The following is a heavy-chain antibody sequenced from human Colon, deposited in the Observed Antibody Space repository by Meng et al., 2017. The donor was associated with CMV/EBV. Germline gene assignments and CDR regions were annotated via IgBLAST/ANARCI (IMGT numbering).Heavy chain of an antibody. Sequence: FTMYDNDWRRQAAAPGLEWMGWMKPNSGNTAYAQKLQGRVTMTTNSSITTAYMELSSLRSEDTAVYYCARGFRDYYERRGYYYPFDPWGRGTLVTVSS. CDR3: ARGFRDYYERRGYYYPFDP. J-gene: IGHJ2*01. CDR1: FTMYD. V-gene: IGHV1-8*01. CDR2: MKPNSGNT. D-gene: IGHD3-22*01.